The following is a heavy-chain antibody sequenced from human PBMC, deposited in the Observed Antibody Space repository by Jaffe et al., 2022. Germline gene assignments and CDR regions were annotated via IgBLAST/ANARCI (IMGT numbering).Heavy chain of an antibody. D-gene: IGHD3-3*01. CDR2: IRYDGSNK. V-gene: IGHV3-30*02. CDR1: GFIFGTYG. CDR3: AKAAVPYYESFSYYYYMDV. Sequence: QVQLVESGGGVVQPGGSLRLSCAASGFIFGTYGMHWVRQLPGKGLEWVALIRYDGSNKHYADSVKGRFTISRDNSKNTLYLQMNSLRAEDTAVYYCAKAAVPYYESFSYYYYMDVWGKGTTVTVSS. J-gene: IGHJ6*03.